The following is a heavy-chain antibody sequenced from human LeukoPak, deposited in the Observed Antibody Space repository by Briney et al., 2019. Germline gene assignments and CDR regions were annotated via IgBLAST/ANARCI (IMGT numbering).Heavy chain of an antibody. CDR2: IIPIFGTA. J-gene: IGHJ6*03. CDR1: GGTFSSYA. V-gene: IGHV1-69*13. CDR3: ASLGVVIPGGYYYYYMDV. D-gene: IGHD3-3*01. Sequence: EASVKVSCKASGGTFSSYAVSWVRQAPGQGLEWMGGIIPIFGTANYAQKFQGRVTITADESTSTAYMELSSLRSEDTAVYYCASLGVVIPGGYYYYYMDVWGKGTTVTVSS.